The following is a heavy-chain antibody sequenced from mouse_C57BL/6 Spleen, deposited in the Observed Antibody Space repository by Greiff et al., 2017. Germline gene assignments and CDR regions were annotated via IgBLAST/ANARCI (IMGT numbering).Heavy chain of an antibody. Sequence: VQLQQPGAELVKPGASVKLSCKASGYTFTSYWMHWVKQRPGQGLEWIGMIHPNSGSTNYNEKFKSKATLTVDKSSSTAYMQLSSLTSEDSAVYYCARHHGSSFWYFDVWGTGTTVTVSS. J-gene: IGHJ1*03. CDR2: IHPNSGST. CDR1: GYTFTSYW. V-gene: IGHV1-64*01. CDR3: ARHHGSSFWYFDV. D-gene: IGHD1-1*01.